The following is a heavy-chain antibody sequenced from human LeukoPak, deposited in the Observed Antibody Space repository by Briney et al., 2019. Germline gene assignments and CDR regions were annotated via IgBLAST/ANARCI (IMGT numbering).Heavy chain of an antibody. CDR2: INPSGGST. CDR3: ARDTRWAVAGTDYFDY. V-gene: IGHV1-46*01. CDR1: GYTFTSYY. Sequence: ASVKVSCKASGYTFTSYYMHWVRQAPGQGLEWMGIINPSGGSTSYAQKFQGRVTMTRDTSTSTVYMELSSLRSEDTAVYYCARDTRWAVAGTDYFDYWGQGTLVTVSS. J-gene: IGHJ4*02. D-gene: IGHD6-19*01.